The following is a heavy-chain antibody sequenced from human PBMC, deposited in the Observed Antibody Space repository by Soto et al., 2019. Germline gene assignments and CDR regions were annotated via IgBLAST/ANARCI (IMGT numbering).Heavy chain of an antibody. CDR2: IYYSGST. J-gene: IGHJ3*02. V-gene: IGHV4-31*03. Sequence: QVQLQESGPGLVKPSQTLSLTCTVSGGSISSGGYYWSWIRQHPGKGLEWIGYIYYSGSTYYNPSLKSRVTISVDTSKNQFSLKLSSVTAADTAVYYCASEGVVVTAISMGAFDIWGQGTMVTVSS. CDR3: ASEGVVVTAISMGAFDI. CDR1: GGSISSGGYY. D-gene: IGHD2-21*02.